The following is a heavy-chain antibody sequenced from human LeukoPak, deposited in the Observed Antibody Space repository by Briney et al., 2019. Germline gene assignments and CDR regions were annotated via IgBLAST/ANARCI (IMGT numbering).Heavy chain of an antibody. J-gene: IGHJ4*02. D-gene: IGHD1-26*01. V-gene: IGHV3-23*01. CDR1: GFTFSSYG. CDR2: ISGSGGST. Sequence: GGSLRLSCAASGFTFSSYGMSWVRQAPGKGLEWVSAISGSGGSTYYADSVKGRFTISRDNSKNTLYLQMNSLRAEDTAVYYCAKSPSGIVGATGYFGYWGQGTLVTVSS. CDR3: AKSPSGIVGATGYFGY.